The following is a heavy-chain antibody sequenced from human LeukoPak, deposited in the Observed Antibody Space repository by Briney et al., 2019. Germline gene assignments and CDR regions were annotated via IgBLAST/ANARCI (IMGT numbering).Heavy chain of an antibody. J-gene: IGHJ3*02. D-gene: IGHD6-19*01. CDR2: ISSSGSTI. Sequence: PGGSLRLSCAASGFTFSDYYMSWIRQAPGKGPEWVSYISSSGSTIYYADSVKGRFTISRDNAKNSLYLQMNSLRAEDTAIYYCAKDDGGWYHLDGFDIWGQGTMVTVSS. CDR3: AKDDGGWYHLDGFDI. CDR1: GFTFSDYY. V-gene: IGHV3-11*01.